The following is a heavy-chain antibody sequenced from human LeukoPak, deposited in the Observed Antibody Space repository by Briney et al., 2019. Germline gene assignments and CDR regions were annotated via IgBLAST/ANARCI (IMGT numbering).Heavy chain of an antibody. J-gene: IGHJ5*02. V-gene: IGHV3-30-3*01. Sequence: PGGSLRLSCAASGFTFSSYAMHWVRQAPGKGLEWVAVISYDGSNKYYADSVEGRFTISRDNSKNTVYLQMNSLRVEDTAVYYCAKGFYDSGPWGQGTLVTVSS. D-gene: IGHD3-22*01. CDR2: ISYDGSNK. CDR3: AKGFYDSGP. CDR1: GFTFSSYA.